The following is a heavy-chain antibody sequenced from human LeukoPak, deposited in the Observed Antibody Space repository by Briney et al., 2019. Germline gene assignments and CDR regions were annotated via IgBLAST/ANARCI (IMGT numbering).Heavy chain of an antibody. Sequence: GESLKISCKGSGYSFTDYWIGWVRQMPGKGLEWMGIIYPGDSDTRYSPSFRGQVTISADKSISTAYLQSRSLKASDTAMYYCARASGDFWSGYTFDYWGQGTLVTVSS. D-gene: IGHD3-3*01. CDR3: ARASGDFWSGYTFDY. V-gene: IGHV5-51*01. CDR1: GYSFTDYW. CDR2: IYPGDSDT. J-gene: IGHJ4*02.